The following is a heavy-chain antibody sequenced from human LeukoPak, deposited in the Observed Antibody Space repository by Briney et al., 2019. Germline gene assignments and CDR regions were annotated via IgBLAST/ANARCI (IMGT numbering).Heavy chain of an antibody. J-gene: IGHJ6*02. CDR1: GFTFSSYA. Sequence: PGGSLRLSCAASGFTFSSYAMSWVRQAPGKGLEWVSAISGSGGSTYYADSVKGRFTISRDNSKNTSFLQMNSLRAEDTAVYYCAKNLYCGGGSCYPSALGMDVWGQGTTVTVSS. CDR2: ISGSGGST. V-gene: IGHV3-23*01. CDR3: AKNLYCGGGSCYPSALGMDV. D-gene: IGHD2-15*01.